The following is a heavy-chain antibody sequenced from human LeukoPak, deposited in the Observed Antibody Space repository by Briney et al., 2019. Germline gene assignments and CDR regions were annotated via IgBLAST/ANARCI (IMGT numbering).Heavy chain of an antibody. CDR3: ARSRQLDEYYYRSGSFRPFAH. Sequence: SETLSLTCTVSGGSISSSNFYWGWIRQPPGKGLEWIGNIHYSGSTYYNPSLKSRVNISLDTSRNQISLKLSSVTAADTAVFYCARSRQLDEYYYRSGSFRPFAHWGQGTLVSVSS. V-gene: IGHV4-39*07. J-gene: IGHJ4*02. CDR1: GGSISSSNFY. CDR2: IHYSGST. D-gene: IGHD3-10*01.